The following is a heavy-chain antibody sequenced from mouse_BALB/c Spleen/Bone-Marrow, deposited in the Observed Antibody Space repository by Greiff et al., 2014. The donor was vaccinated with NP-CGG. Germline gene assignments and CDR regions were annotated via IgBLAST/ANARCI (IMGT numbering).Heavy chain of an antibody. Sequence: QVQLQQSGAELVRPGTSVKVSCKASGYAFTNYLIDWVKQRPGQGLEWIGVINPGSGGTNYNEKFKGKATLTADKSSSTAYMQLSSLTSDDSAVYFCARSGYYGSSYYFDYWGQGTTLTVSS. V-gene: IGHV1-54*01. D-gene: IGHD1-1*01. CDR2: INPGSGGT. J-gene: IGHJ2*01. CDR3: ARSGYYGSSYYFDY. CDR1: GYAFTNYL.